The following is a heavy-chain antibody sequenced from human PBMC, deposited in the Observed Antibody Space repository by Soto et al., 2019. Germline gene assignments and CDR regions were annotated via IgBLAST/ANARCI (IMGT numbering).Heavy chain of an antibody. Sequence: QVQLVQSGAEVKKPGASVKVSCKASGYTFTSYDINCVRQATGQGLEWMGWMNPNSGNTGYARNFQGRVTMTRNTSISTADMELSSLRSEDTAVYYCARSPYYYSYMDVWGKGTTVTVSS. V-gene: IGHV1-8*01. J-gene: IGHJ6*03. CDR2: MNPNSGNT. CDR1: GYTFTSYD. CDR3: ARSPYYYSYMDV.